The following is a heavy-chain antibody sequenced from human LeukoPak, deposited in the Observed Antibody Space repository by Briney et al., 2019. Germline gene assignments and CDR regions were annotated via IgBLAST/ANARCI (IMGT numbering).Heavy chain of an antibody. D-gene: IGHD3-22*01. Sequence: SGTLSLTCAVYGGSCSGYYWSWIRQPPGKGLEWIGVINHSGSNNYNPSLKCRVTISVETSQNQFSLKLSSVTAADTAVYYCARSLSRSMIVVVITHRWFDPWGQGTLVTVSS. CDR2: INHSGSN. V-gene: IGHV4-34*01. J-gene: IGHJ5*02. CDR3: ARSLSRSMIVVVITHRWFDP. CDR1: GGSCSGYY.